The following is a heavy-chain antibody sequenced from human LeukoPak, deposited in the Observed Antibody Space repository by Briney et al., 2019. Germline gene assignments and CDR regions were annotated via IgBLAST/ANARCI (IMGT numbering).Heavy chain of an antibody. D-gene: IGHD6-6*01. CDR2: KKQDGSEK. CDR1: GFTFSSYR. CDR3: ARTPGSWLARRFDY. J-gene: IGHJ4*02. Sequence: GGSLRLSCAASGFTFSSYRMSWVRQAPGKGLGWVANKKQDGSEKYYVDSVNGRFTISRDNAKNSLYLQMNSLRAEDTAVYYCARTPGSWLARRFDYWGQGTLVTVSS. V-gene: IGHV3-7*01.